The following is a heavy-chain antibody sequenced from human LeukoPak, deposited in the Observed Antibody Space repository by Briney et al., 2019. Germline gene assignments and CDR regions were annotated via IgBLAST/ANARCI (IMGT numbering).Heavy chain of an antibody. CDR1: GFTFSSYA. CDR3: ARDTPFGVVTTYYFDY. CDR2: ISYDGSNK. V-gene: IGHV3-30-3*01. J-gene: IGHJ4*02. Sequence: GGSLRLSCAASGFTFSSYAMHWVRQAPGKGLEWVAVISYDGSNKYYADSVKGRFTISRDNSKNTLYLQMNSLRAEDTAVYYCARDTPFGVVTTYYFDYWGQGTLVTVSS. D-gene: IGHD3-3*01.